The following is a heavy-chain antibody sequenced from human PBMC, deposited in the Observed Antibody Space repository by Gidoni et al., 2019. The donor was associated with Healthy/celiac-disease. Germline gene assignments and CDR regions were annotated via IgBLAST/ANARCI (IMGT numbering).Heavy chain of an antibody. CDR3: ARWSRCTNGVCYYNWFDP. CDR1: GFPFSSYR. D-gene: IGHD2-8*01. Sequence: EVQLVESGGGLVKSGGSLRLSCAASGFPFSSYRMHWVRQAPVKGMEWVSSISSSSSDIYYADAVKGRFTISRDNAKNSLYLQMNSLRAEDTAVYYCARWSRCTNGVCYYNWFDPWGQGTRVTVSS. CDR2: ISSSSSDI. J-gene: IGHJ5*02. V-gene: IGHV3-21*01.